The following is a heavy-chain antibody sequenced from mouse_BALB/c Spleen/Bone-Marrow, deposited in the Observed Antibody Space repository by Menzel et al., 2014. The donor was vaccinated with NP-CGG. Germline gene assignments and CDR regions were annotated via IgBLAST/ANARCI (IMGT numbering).Heavy chain of an antibody. J-gene: IGHJ2*01. CDR3: ARYLGAYLDY. CDR1: GISITTGNYR. CDR2: IYYSGTI. V-gene: IGHV3-5*02. D-gene: IGHD1-1*01. Sequence: DVQLQESGPGLVKPSQTVSLTCTVTGISITTGNYRWSWIRQFPGNKLEWIGYIYYSGTITYNPSLTSRTTITRDTSKNQFFLEMNSLTAEDTATYYCARYLGAYLDYWGQGTTLTVSS.